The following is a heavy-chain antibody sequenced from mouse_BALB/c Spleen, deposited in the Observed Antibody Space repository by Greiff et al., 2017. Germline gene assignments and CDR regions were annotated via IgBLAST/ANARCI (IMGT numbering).Heavy chain of an antibody. V-gene: IGHV14-3*02. CDR2: IDPANGNT. D-gene: IGHD2-4*01. Sequence: VQLQQSGAELVKPGASVKLSCTASGFNIKDTYMHWVKQRPEQGLEWIGRIDPANGNTKYDPKFQGKATITADTSSSTAYMQLSRLTSEDSAVYFCARSTMITTGDYWGQGTTLTVSS. CDR3: ARSTMITTGDY. J-gene: IGHJ2*01. CDR1: GFNIKDTY.